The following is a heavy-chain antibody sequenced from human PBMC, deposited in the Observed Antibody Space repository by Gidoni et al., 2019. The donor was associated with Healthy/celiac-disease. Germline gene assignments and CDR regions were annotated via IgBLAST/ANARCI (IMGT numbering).Heavy chain of an antibody. J-gene: IGHJ4*02. CDR3: ARDIGAGEDLWDY. Sequence: EVQLVESGGGWVQPGGSLRLSCAASGFTFSSYWMSWVRQAPGKGLEWVANIKQDGSEKYYVDSVKGRFTISRDNTKNSLYLQMNSLRAEDTAVYYCARDIGAGEDLWDYWGQGTLVTVSS. V-gene: IGHV3-7*01. D-gene: IGHD7-27*01. CDR1: GFTFSSYW. CDR2: IKQDGSEK.